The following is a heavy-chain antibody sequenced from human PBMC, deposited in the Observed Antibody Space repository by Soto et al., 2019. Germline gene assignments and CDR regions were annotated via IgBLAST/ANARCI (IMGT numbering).Heavy chain of an antibody. J-gene: IGHJ4*02. CDR2: IWYDGSNK. Sequence: QVQLVESGGGVVQPGRSLRLSCAASGFTFSDFGMHWVRQATGKGLEWVAVIWYDGSNKYYVDSVKGRFTISRDNSKNTLYLQMNSLRAEDTAVYYCARQSLGNIRLRGFDYWGQGTLVTVSS. V-gene: IGHV3-33*01. CDR3: ARQSLGNIRLRGFDY. D-gene: IGHD1-1*01. CDR1: GFTFSDFG.